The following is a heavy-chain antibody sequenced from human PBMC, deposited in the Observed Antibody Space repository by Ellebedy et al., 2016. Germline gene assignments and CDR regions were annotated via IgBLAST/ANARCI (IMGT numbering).Heavy chain of an antibody. J-gene: IGHJ4*02. CDR3: ARTGVTLDADRGMKVGSPGLNFDY. V-gene: IGHV3-66*01. CDR1: GFTFSSYA. D-gene: IGHD1-26*01. CDR2: LYTDDTA. Sequence: GGSLRLSCAASGFTFSSYAMSWVRQAPGKGLEWVAVLYTDDTAASAHSVKGRFSVSGDSSQNTLYLQMDRLRDEDTAVYYCARTGVTLDADRGMKVGSPGLNFDYWGQGILVTVSA.